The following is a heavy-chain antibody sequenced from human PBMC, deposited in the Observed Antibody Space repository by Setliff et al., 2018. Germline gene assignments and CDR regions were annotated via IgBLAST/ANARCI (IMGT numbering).Heavy chain of an antibody. CDR2: INSIGGDT. CDR3: ARARHFGMDV. CDR1: GYIFSGHY. J-gene: IGHJ6*02. Sequence: GASVKVSCKASGYIFSGHYMHWVRQAPGKGLEWMGWINSIGGDTNYAQTFEGRLTLTRDTSIRTTYMELATLRSDDTAVYYCARARHFGMDVWGQGTTVTVSS. V-gene: IGHV1-2*02.